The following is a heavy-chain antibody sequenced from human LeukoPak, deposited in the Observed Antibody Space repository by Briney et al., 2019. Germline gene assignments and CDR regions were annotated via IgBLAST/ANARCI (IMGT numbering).Heavy chain of an antibody. V-gene: IGHV3-48*03. CDR1: GFTFSSYE. Sequence: GGSLRLSCAASGFTFSSYEMNWVRQAPGKGLEWVSYISSSGSTIYYAGSVKGRFTISRDNAKNSLYLQMNSLRAEDTAVYYCARDEVVVAATGFDYWGQGTLVTVSS. J-gene: IGHJ4*02. CDR2: ISSSGSTI. CDR3: ARDEVVVAATGFDY. D-gene: IGHD2-15*01.